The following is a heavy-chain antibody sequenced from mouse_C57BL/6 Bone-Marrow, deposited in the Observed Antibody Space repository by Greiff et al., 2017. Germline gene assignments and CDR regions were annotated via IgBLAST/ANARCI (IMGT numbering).Heavy chain of an antibody. CDR2: IRLKSDNYAT. J-gene: IGHJ2*01. V-gene: IGHV6-3*01. D-gene: IGHD2-14*01. Sequence: EVQVVESGGGLVQPGGSMKLSCVASGFTFSNYWMNWVRQSPEKGLEWVAQIRLKSDNYATHYAESVKGRFTIARDDSKSSVYLQMNNLRAEDTGIYYCTGGDRYDFDYWGQGTTLTVSA. CDR3: TGGDRYDFDY. CDR1: GFTFSNYW.